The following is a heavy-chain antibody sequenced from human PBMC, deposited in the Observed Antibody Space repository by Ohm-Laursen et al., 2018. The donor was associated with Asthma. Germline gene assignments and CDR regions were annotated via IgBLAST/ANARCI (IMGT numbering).Heavy chain of an antibody. D-gene: IGHD3-9*01. CDR1: GYTFSRYS. CDR3: ARDLVRTGYYGGTSHHGLDV. Sequence: SLRLSCTASGYTFSRYSIHWVRQVPGKGLEWVASISTASTFIYYADSVRGRFTTSRDNAKNSLYLQMNSLRDEDSAMYYCARDLVRTGYYGGTSHHGLDVWGQGTTVIVSS. J-gene: IGHJ6*02. CDR2: ISTASTFI. V-gene: IGHV3-21*01.